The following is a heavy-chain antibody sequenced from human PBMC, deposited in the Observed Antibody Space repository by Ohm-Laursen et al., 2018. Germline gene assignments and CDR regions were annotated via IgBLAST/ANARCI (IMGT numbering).Heavy chain of an antibody. CDR2: IWHDGSDK. CDR3: ARVQWYYDSSGSQHYFDY. V-gene: IGHV3-33*01. J-gene: IGHJ4*02. D-gene: IGHD3-22*01. CDR1: GFTFSNYG. Sequence: SLRLSCAASGFTFSNYGMHWVRQAPGKGLEWVAIIWHDGSDKYYADPVKGRLTISRDNSKNTLYLQMNSLRAEDTAVYYCARVQWYYDSSGSQHYFDYWGQGTLVTVSS.